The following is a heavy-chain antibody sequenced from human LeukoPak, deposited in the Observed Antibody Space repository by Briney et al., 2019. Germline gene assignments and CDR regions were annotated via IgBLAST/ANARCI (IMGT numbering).Heavy chain of an antibody. CDR3: AREVSRWPYYFDY. V-gene: IGHV4-59*12. CDR1: DGSISSYY. Sequence: SETLSLTCTVSDGSISSYYWNWIRQPPGKGLEWIGFIYDSGSTNYNPSLYSRLTISVDTSKNQFSLKLSSVTAADTAVYYCAREVSRWPYYFDYWGQGTLVTVSS. D-gene: IGHD4-23*01. J-gene: IGHJ4*02. CDR2: IYDSGST.